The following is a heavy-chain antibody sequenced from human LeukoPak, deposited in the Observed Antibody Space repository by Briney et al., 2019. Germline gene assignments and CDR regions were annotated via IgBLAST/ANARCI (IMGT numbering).Heavy chain of an antibody. CDR2: ISSTSSVI. CDR1: GSTFSSHT. D-gene: IGHD1-7*01. V-gene: IGHV3-48*04. CDR3: ARDGQLELYYMDV. J-gene: IGHJ6*03. Sequence: GGSLRLSCAASGSTFSSHTMNWVRQAPGKGLEWVSYISSTSSVIYYADSVKGRFTISRDNAKNSLYLQMNSLRAEDTAVYYCARDGQLELYYMDVWGKGTTVTVSS.